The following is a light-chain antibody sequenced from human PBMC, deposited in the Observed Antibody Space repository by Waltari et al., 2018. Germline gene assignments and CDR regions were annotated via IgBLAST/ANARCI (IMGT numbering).Light chain of an antibody. Sequence: QSVLTQPPSVSGAPGQRVTISCTGSSSNIGAAYAVHWYRQLPPAPPKLRIYGNNIRSPGVPDRISASRSGTSASLAITGLQAEDEGDYYCQSYDSSLSRTVFSVGTKLTVL. CDR3: QSYDSSLSRTV. CDR2: GNN. J-gene: IGLJ2*01. CDR1: SSNIGAAYA. V-gene: IGLV1-40*01.